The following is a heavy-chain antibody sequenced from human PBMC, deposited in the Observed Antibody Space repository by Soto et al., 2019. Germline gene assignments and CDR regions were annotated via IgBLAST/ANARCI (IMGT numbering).Heavy chain of an antibody. V-gene: IGHV6-1*01. Sequence: SRTLSLTCAISGDRVSSNSAAWNWIRQSPSRGLEWLGRTYYRSKWYNDYAVSVKSRITINPDTSKNQFSLQLNSVTPEDTAVYYCARAAGNGPFYYYYYYGMDVWGQGTTVTVSS. CDR2: TYYRSKWYN. J-gene: IGHJ6*02. CDR1: GDRVSSNSAA. D-gene: IGHD6-13*01. CDR3: ARAAGNGPFYYYYYYGMDV.